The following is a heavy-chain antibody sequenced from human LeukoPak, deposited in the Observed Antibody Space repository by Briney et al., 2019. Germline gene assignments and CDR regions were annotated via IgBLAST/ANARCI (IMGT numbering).Heavy chain of an antibody. V-gene: IGHV1-18*01. D-gene: IGHD3-9*01. CDR3: ARETLVTRVIDY. Sequence: ASVKVSCKASGYTFTSYGISWVRQAPGQGLEWMGWISDYYGNTNYAQKLQGRVTMTTDTSTSTAYMELRSLRSDDTAVYYCARETLVTRVIDYWGQGTLVTVSS. CDR2: ISDYYGNT. J-gene: IGHJ4*02. CDR1: GYTFTSYG.